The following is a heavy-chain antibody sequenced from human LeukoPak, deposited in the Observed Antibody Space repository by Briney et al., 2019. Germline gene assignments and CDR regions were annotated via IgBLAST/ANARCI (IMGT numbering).Heavy chain of an antibody. V-gene: IGHV3-73*01. CDR3: TRTTVTTKPYDY. J-gene: IGHJ4*02. CDR2: IRSKANSYAT. CDR1: GFTFSSYE. Sequence: GGSLRLSCAASGFTFSSYEMNWVRQASGKGREWVGRIRSKANSYATAYAASVKGRFTISRDDSKNTAYLQMNSLKTEDTAVYYCTRTTVTTKPYDYWGQGTLVTVSS. D-gene: IGHD4-17*01.